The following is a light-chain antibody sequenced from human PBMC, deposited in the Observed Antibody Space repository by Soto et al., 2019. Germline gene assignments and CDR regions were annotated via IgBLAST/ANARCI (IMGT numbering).Light chain of an antibody. Sequence: QSALTQPRSVSGSPGQSVTISCTGTSRDVGAYNYVSWYQHHPGKAPKVMIYDVSERPSGVPDRFSGSKSDNKASLTISGLQADDEADYYCCSYAGSYSWVFGGGTKLTVL. J-gene: IGLJ3*02. CDR1: SRDVGAYNY. CDR2: DVS. CDR3: CSYAGSYSWV. V-gene: IGLV2-11*01.